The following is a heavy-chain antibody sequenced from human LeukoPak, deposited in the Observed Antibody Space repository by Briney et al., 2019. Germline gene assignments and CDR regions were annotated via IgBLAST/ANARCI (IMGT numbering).Heavy chain of an antibody. V-gene: IGHV4-30-4*01. D-gene: IGHD3-16*01. CDR1: GDSISIGDYR. CDR2: IYYIGTA. Sequence: SQTLSLTCSVSGDSISIGDYRWSWIRQSPGKGLEWIGYIYYIGTAYYNPSLRSRVALSADTSKIQFSLKLNSVTVADSAVYFCARARGDSPRIYYYMDVWGKGTTVTVSS. J-gene: IGHJ6*03. CDR3: ARARGDSPRIYYYMDV.